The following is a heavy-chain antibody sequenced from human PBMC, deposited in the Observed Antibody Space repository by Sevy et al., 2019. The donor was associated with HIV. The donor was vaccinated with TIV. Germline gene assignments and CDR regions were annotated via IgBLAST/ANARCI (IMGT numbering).Heavy chain of an antibody. CDR2: ISNSGSII. CDR1: GFTFSSYE. CDR3: ANLDEY. V-gene: IGHV3-48*03. J-gene: IGHJ4*02. Sequence: GGSLRLSCVISGFTFSSYEMNWVRQAPGKGLEWVSHISNSGSIIYYEDSVKGRFTIYRDNAKNSLYLQMNSLRAEDTALYYCANLDEYWGQGTLVTVSS.